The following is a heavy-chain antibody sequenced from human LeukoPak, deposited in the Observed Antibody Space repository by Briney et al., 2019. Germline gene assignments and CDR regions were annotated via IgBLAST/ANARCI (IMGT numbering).Heavy chain of an antibody. CDR3: VRHGLGSSWFGFDY. V-gene: IGHV5-51*01. CDR2: VYLGDSDP. J-gene: IGHJ4*02. Sequence: GESLKISCKGSGYTFTTYWIGWVRQMPGKGLEWMGIVYLGDSDPRYSPSFQGQVTISADKSISTAYLQWSSLKASDSAMYYCVRHGLGSSWFGFDYWGQGTLATVSS. CDR1: GYTFTTYW. D-gene: IGHD6-13*01.